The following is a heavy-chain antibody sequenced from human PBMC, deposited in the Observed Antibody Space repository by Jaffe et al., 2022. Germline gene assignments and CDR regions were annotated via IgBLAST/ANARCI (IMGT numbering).Heavy chain of an antibody. V-gene: IGHV4-38-2*01. CDR1: GYSISSGYY. CDR2: IYHSGST. CDR3: ARHSGYYYGSGSAMVPEGWFDP. J-gene: IGHJ5*02. D-gene: IGHD3-10*01. Sequence: QVQLQESGPGLVKPSETLSLTCAVSGYSISSGYYWGWIRQPPGKGLEWIGSIYHSGSTYYNPSLKSRVTISVDTSKNQFSLKLSSVTAADTAVYYCARHSGYYYGSGSAMVPEGWFDPWGQGTLVTVSS.